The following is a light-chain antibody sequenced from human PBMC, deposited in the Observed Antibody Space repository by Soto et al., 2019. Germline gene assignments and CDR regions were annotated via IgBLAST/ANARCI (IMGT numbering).Light chain of an antibody. Sequence: QSALTQPASVSGSPGQSITISCTGTSSDIGGYNFVGWYQQHPGKAPKLMIHEVSNRPSGVSNRFSGSKSGNTASLTISGLQAQDEADYYCTSYTSSITVVFGGGTKLTVL. J-gene: IGLJ2*01. CDR1: SSDIGGYNF. CDR2: EVS. V-gene: IGLV2-14*01. CDR3: TSYTSSITVV.